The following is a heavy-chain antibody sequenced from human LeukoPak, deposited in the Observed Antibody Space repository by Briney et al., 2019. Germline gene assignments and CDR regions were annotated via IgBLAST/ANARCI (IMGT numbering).Heavy chain of an antibody. CDR2: ISGSGGST. D-gene: IGHD3-10*01. V-gene: IGHV3-23*01. Sequence: HTGGSLRLSCAASGFTFSSYAMSWVHQAPGKGLEWVSAISGSGGSTYYADSVKGRFTISRDNSKNTLYLQMNSLRAEDTAVYYCAKEVLLWFGELLSPPCLEYWGQGTLVTVSS. CDR1: GFTFSSYA. CDR3: AKEVLLWFGELLSPPCLEY. J-gene: IGHJ4*02.